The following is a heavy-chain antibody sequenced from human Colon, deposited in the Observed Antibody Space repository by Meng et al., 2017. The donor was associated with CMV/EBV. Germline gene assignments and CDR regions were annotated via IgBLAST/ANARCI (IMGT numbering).Heavy chain of an antibody. CDR2: INPSGGST. Sequence: ASVKVSCKASGYTFTSYYMHWVRQAPGQGLEWMGIINPSGGSTSYAQKFQGRVTMTRDTSTSTVYMELSSLRSEDTAVYYCARDRGGHYSTSSNAFEIWGQGTMVTVSS. J-gene: IGHJ3*02. CDR1: GYTFTSYY. CDR3: ARDRGGHYSTSSNAFEI. V-gene: IGHV1-46*01. D-gene: IGHD6-6*01.